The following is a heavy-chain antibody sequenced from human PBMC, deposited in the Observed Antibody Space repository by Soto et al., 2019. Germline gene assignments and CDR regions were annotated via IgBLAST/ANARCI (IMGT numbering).Heavy chain of an antibody. CDR2: TRNKLSIYTT. J-gene: IGHJ3*02. V-gene: IGHV3-72*01. CDR3: ARELTTVLTGDALDI. CDR1: GFTFSDHY. Sequence: GGSLRLSCAASGFTFSDHYIDWVRQAPGKGLEWVGRTRNKLSIYTTEYAASVEGRFTFSRDDSKNSLYLQMNSLKTEDTAVYYCARELTTVLTGDALDIWGQGTMVTV. D-gene: IGHD4-17*01.